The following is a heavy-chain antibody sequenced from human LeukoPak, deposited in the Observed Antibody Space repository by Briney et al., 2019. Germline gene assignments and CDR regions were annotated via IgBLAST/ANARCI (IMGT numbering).Heavy chain of an antibody. CDR2: IIPIFGTA. D-gene: IGHD3-22*01. CDR1: GGTFSSYA. Sequence: GASVKVSCKASGGTFSSYAISWVRQAPGQGLEWMGGIIPIFGTANYAQKFQGRVTITADESTSTAYMELSSLRSEDTAVYYCARAQGYYDSSGYYYWGQGTLVIVSS. CDR3: ARAQGYYDSSGYYY. J-gene: IGHJ4*02. V-gene: IGHV1-69*13.